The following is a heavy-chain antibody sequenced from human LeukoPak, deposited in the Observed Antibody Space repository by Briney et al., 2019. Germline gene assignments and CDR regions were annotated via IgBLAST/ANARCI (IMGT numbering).Heavy chain of an antibody. CDR1: GFTFSSYS. V-gene: IGHV3-48*01. CDR3: ARDFTYYSSGYYSAFDL. CDR2: ISSSSSTK. D-gene: IGHD3-22*01. J-gene: IGHJ3*01. Sequence: GGSLRLSCAASGFTFSSYSMNWVRQAPGKGLEWVSYISSSSSTKYYADSVKGRFTISRDNAKNSLYLQINSLRAEDTAVYYCARDFTYYSSGYYSAFDLWGQGTMVTVSS.